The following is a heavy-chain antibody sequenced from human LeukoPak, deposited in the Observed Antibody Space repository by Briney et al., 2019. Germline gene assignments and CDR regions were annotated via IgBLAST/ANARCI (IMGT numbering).Heavy chain of an antibody. J-gene: IGHJ5*02. CDR3: ARPTVFGWFDP. CDR2: VYTNGRS. CDR1: GASISNSY. Sequence: PSETLSLTCSVSGASISNSYWGWIRQPPGKGLEWVGYVYTNGRSNYNPSLKGRVTISVDRSKNQFSLKLNSVTAADTAVYYCARPTVFGWFDPWGQGTLVTVSS. D-gene: IGHD4-17*01. V-gene: IGHV4-4*09.